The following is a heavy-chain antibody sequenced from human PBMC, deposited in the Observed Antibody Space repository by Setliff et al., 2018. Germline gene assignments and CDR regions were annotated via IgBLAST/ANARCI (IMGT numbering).Heavy chain of an antibody. CDR3: ARDRVTTLENYYYYYGMDV. V-gene: IGHV4-39*07. Sequence: ASETLSLTCTVSGGSISSSSYYWGWIRQPPGKGLEWIGSIYYSGSTYYNPSLKSRVTISVDTSKNQFSLKLSSVTAADTAVYYCARDRVTTLENYYYYYGMDVWGQGTTVTVSS. CDR2: IYYSGST. D-gene: IGHD4-17*01. J-gene: IGHJ6*02. CDR1: GGSISSSSYY.